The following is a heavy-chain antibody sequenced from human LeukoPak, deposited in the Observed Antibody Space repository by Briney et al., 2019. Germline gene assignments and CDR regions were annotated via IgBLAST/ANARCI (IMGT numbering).Heavy chain of an antibody. CDR2: ISTSSSYI. CDR1: GFTFSGYS. V-gene: IGHV3-21*01. Sequence: GGSLRLSCAASGFTFSGYSMNWVRQAPGKGLEWVSSISTSSSYIYYADSVKGRFTIFRDNARNSLFLQMNSLRAEDTAVYYCARDDGSYSRSPGFDYWGQGTLVTVSS. CDR3: ARDDGSYSRSPGFDY. J-gene: IGHJ4*02. D-gene: IGHD1-26*01.